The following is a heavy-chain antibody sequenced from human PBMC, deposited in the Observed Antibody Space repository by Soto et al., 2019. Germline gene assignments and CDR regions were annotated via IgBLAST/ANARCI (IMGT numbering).Heavy chain of an antibody. CDR1: GFRFSDYG. Sequence: EVQLLESGGGLVQPGGSLSLSCAASGFRFSDYGMNWVRQAPGKGLEWVSSISGSGGSTYYADSVKGRFTISRDSSKNTLYLQMNSLRGEDTAVYYCARGSEDSYPGSRIFDFWGRGTLVSVSS. V-gene: IGHV3-23*01. J-gene: IGHJ4*02. D-gene: IGHD3-10*01. CDR2: ISGSGGST. CDR3: ARGSEDSYPGSRIFDF.